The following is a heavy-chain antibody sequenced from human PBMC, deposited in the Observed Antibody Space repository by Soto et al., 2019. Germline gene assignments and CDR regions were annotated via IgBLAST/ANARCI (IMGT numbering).Heavy chain of an antibody. CDR3: AYSTGWYRLDV. D-gene: IGHD6-19*01. J-gene: IGHJ3*01. V-gene: IGHV4-4*02. CDR2: VYHTGGN. CDR1: GASVSTPYW. Sequence: QVYLQESGPGLVKPSGTLSLTCAVSGASVSTPYWWTWDRQPPGKDLEWIGDVYHTGGNNYNPSLMSRVTISLDKSKNQFSLDMISVTAADTAIYYCAYSTGWYRLDVWGQGTMVIVSS.